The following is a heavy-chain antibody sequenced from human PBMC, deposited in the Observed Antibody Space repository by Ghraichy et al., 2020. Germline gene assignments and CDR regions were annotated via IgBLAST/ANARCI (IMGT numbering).Heavy chain of an antibody. CDR3: AKCVRTAYYLANVDY. J-gene: IGHJ4*02. CDR1: GFTFSSYA. Sequence: ETLSLTCAASGFTFSSYAMSWVRQAPGKGLEWVSAISGSGGSTYYADSVKGRFTISRDNSKNTLYLQMNSLRAEDTAVYYCAKCVRTAYYLANVDYWGQGTLVTVSS. CDR2: ISGSGGST. V-gene: IGHV3-23*01. D-gene: IGHD3-22*01.